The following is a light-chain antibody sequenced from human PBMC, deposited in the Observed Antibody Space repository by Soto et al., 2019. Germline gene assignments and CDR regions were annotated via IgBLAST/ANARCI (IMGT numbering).Light chain of an antibody. CDR3: SSYSSTSTPWV. CDR2: EVT. J-gene: IGLJ3*02. Sequence: QSALTQPASVSGSPGQSITIFCTGTSSDVGAYKFVSWYRHHPGRAPQVMIYEVTNRPSWVSSRFSGSKSGNTASLTISGLQPEDEGDYYCSSYSSTSTPWVFGGGTKLTVL. V-gene: IGLV2-14*01. CDR1: SSDVGAYKF.